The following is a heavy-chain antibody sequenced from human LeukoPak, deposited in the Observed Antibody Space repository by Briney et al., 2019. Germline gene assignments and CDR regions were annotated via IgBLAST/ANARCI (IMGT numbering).Heavy chain of an antibody. Sequence: ASVKVSCKASGYTFTSFGIGSVRQAPGQGLEWMGWINTYNDNTNYAQNLQGRVTMTTDTSTSTAYMELRSLRSDDTAVYYCARISVAAPRYFDLWGRGTLLTVSS. D-gene: IGHD6-19*01. CDR3: ARISVAAPRYFDL. J-gene: IGHJ2*01. CDR1: GYTFTSFG. CDR2: INTYNDNT. V-gene: IGHV1-18*01.